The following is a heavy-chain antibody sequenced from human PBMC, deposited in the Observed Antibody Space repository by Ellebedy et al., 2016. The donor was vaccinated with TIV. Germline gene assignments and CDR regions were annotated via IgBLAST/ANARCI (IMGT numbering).Heavy chain of an antibody. CDR2: INHSGST. CDR1: GASFSGFF. Sequence: MPSETLSLTCTVYGASFSGFFWSWIRQPPGKGLEWIGEINHSGSTNYNGSLRSRVTISVDTSKNQFSLKLSSVTAADTAVYYCARVDSSGPFDYWGQGTLVTVSS. J-gene: IGHJ4*02. D-gene: IGHD6-19*01. CDR3: ARVDSSGPFDY. V-gene: IGHV4-34*01.